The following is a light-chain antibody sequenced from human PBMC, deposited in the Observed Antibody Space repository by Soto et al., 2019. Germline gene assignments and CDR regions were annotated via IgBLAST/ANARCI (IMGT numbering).Light chain of an antibody. V-gene: IGKV3-20*01. Sequence: EIGLTQSPGTLSLSPGERATLSCRASQSLRNNYLAWYQQKPGQTPRLLIHSASSRAAGIPDRFSGSGSGTDFTLTISRLEPEDFAVYYCQQFNNSPLTFGGGTKVEIK. J-gene: IGKJ4*01. CDR3: QQFNNSPLT. CDR2: SAS. CDR1: QSLRNNY.